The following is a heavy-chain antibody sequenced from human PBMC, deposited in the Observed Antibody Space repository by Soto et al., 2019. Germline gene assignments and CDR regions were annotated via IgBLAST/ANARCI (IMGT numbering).Heavy chain of an antibody. V-gene: IGHV3-48*04. D-gene: IGHD2-21*02. J-gene: IGHJ4*02. Sequence: PGGSLRLSCAASVFTFSSYSMNWVRQAPGKGLEWVSYISSSSSTIYYADSVKGRFTISRDNAKNSLFLQMNSLRPEDTALYYCAKDVKWGGMTTIHYFDSWGQGTQVTVSS. CDR1: VFTFSSYS. CDR2: ISSSSSTI. CDR3: AKDVKWGGMTTIHYFDS.